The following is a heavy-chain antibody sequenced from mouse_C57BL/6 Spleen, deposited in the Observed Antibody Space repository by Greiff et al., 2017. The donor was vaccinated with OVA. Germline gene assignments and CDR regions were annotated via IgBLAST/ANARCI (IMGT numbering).Heavy chain of an antibody. Sequence: VQLQQSGAELVKPGASVKLSCTASGFNIKDYYMHWVKQRTEQGLEWIGRIDPEDGETKYAPKFQGKATITADTSSNTAYLQLSSLTSEVTAVYYCARGAYDYDWFAYWGQGTLVTVSA. J-gene: IGHJ3*01. D-gene: IGHD2-4*01. CDR3: ARGAYDYDWFAY. V-gene: IGHV14-2*01. CDR1: GFNIKDYY. CDR2: IDPEDGET.